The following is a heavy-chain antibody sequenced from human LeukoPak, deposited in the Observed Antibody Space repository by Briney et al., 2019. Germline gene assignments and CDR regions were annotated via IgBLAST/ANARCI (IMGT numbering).Heavy chain of an antibody. CDR2: ISAYNGNT. V-gene: IGHV1-18*01. CDR1: GYTFTSYG. Sequence: ASVKVSCKASGYTFTSYGISWVRQAPGQGLEWMGWISAYNGNTNYAQKLQGRVTMTTDTSTSTAYMELRSLRSDDTAVYYCARLRDLQWLAGYYYYYMDVWGKGTTVTVSS. D-gene: IGHD6-19*01. J-gene: IGHJ6*03. CDR3: ARLRDLQWLAGYYYYYMDV.